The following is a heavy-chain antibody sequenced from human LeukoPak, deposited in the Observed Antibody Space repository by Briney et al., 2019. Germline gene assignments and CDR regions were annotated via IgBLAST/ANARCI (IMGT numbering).Heavy chain of an antibody. CDR3: ARGKIVVVTAIPRNYYYYYGMDV. CDR2: INSDGSST. D-gene: IGHD2-21*02. Sequence: GGSLRLSCAASGFTFSSYWMHWVRQAPGKGLVWVSRINSDGSSTSYADSVKGRFTISRDNAKNTLYLQMNSLRAEDTAVYYCARGKIVVVTAIPRNYYYYYGMDVWGQGTTVTVSS. V-gene: IGHV3-74*01. J-gene: IGHJ6*02. CDR1: GFTFSSYW.